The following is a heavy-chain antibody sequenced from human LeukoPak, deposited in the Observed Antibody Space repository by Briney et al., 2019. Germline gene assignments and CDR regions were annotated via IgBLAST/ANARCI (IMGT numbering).Heavy chain of an antibody. CDR2: IYYSGTT. D-gene: IGHD4-17*01. V-gene: IGHV4-39*07. Sequence: MASETLSLTCNVSGVSISSSSYFWGWIRQPPGKGLEWIGSIYYSGTTYYNPSLKSRVTMSVDPSKNQFSLKLSFVTAADTAVYYCARAPLTTVTPSPDYWGQGTLVTVSS. CDR1: GVSISSSSYF. CDR3: ARAPLTTVTPSPDY. J-gene: IGHJ4*02.